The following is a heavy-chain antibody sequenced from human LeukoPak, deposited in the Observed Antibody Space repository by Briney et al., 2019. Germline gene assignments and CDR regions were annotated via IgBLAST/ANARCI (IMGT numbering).Heavy chain of an antibody. J-gene: IGHJ4*02. CDR2: IYPGDSDT. V-gene: IGHV5-51*01. CDR1: GYNFSNCL. Sequence: GESLKISCEGSGYNFSNCLIGWVRQMPGKGLAWMGIIYPGDSDTRYGPSFQGQVTISADKSISTAYLQWSSLKASDTAMYYCARHGGGGSGGNSGFDYWGQGTLVTVSS. D-gene: IGHD4-23*01. CDR3: ARHGGGGSGGNSGFDY.